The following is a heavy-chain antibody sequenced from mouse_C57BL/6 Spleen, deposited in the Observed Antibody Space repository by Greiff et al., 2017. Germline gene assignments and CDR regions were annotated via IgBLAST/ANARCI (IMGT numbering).Heavy chain of an antibody. CDR3: AGYSNHFDY. J-gene: IGHJ2*01. CDR1: GYAFSSSW. Sequence: QVQLQQSGPELVKPGASVKISCKASGYAFSSSWMNWVKQRPGKGLEWIGRIYPGDGDTNYNGKFKGKATLTADKSSSTAYMQLSSLTSADSAVYFCAGYSNHFDYWGQGTTLTVSS. CDR2: IYPGDGDT. V-gene: IGHV1-82*01. D-gene: IGHD2-5*01.